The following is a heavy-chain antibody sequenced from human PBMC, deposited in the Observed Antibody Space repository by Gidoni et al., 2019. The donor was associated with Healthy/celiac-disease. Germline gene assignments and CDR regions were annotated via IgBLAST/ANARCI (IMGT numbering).Heavy chain of an antibody. CDR1: GFPFSSYG. CDR3: ARVSGSYGSLDY. J-gene: IGHJ4*02. CDR2: IWYDGSNK. Sequence: QVQLVESGGGVVQPGRSLRLSCAASGFPFSSYGMHWVRQAPGKGLEWVAVIWYDGSNKYYADSVKGRFTISRDNSKNTLYLQMNSLRAEDTAVYYCARVSGSYGSLDYWGQGTLVTVSS. D-gene: IGHD1-26*01. V-gene: IGHV3-33*01.